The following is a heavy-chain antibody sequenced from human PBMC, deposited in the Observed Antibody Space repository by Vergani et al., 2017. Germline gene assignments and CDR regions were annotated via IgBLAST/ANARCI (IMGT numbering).Heavy chain of an antibody. CDR2: IYYSGST. D-gene: IGHD1-20*01. Sequence: QVQLQESGPGLVKPSETLSLTCTVSGGSISSYYWSWIRQPPGKGLEWIGYIYYSGSTNYNPSLKGRVTISVDTSKNQFSLKLSSVTAADTAVYYCAKVITGTAYNWFDPWGQGTLVTVSS. V-gene: IGHV4-59*01. CDR3: AKVITGTAYNWFDP. J-gene: IGHJ5*02. CDR1: GGSISSYY.